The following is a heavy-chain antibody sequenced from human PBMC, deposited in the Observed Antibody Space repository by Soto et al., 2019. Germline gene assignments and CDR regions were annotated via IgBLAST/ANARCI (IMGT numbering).Heavy chain of an antibody. J-gene: IGHJ6*02. CDR2: IYYSGST. CDR3: ARALIRFLDWIPENYYYGMDV. D-gene: IGHD3-3*01. CDR1: GGSVSSGSYY. Sequence: SETLSLTCTVSGGSVSSGSYYWSWIRQPPGKGLEWIGYIYYSGSTNYNPSLKSRVNISVDTSKNQFSLKLSSATAADTAVYYCARALIRFLDWIPENYYYGMDVWGQGTTVTVSS. V-gene: IGHV4-61*01.